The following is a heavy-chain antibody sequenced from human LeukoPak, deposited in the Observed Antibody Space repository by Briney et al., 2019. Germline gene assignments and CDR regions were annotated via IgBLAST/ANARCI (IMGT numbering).Heavy chain of an antibody. CDR1: GFTFSSYA. D-gene: IGHD2-15*01. J-gene: IGHJ6*03. CDR3: AKDGDRGAYCTGGTCYPYFYYYMDV. V-gene: IGHV3-23*01. CDR2: ISGSGGST. Sequence: GGSLRLSCAASGFTFSSYAMSWVRQAPGKGLEWVSAISGSGGSTYYADSVKGRFTISRDNSKNTLYLQMNSLRAEDTAIYYCAKDGDRGAYCTGGTCYPYFYYYMDVWGKGTTVTI.